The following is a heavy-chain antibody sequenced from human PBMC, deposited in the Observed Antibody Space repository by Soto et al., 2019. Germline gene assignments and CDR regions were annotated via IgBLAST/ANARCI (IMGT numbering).Heavy chain of an antibody. CDR3: ARLIAGGGSNWFDP. Sequence: PSETLSLTCTVSGGSISGYYWSWIRQPPGKALEWIGYMYYSGGTNYNPSLKSRVTISGDTSKNQFSLKLGSVTAADTAVYYCARLIAGGGSNWFDPWGQGTLVTVSS. J-gene: IGHJ5*02. CDR2: MYYSGGT. CDR1: GGSISGYY. D-gene: IGHD6-13*01. V-gene: IGHV4-59*01.